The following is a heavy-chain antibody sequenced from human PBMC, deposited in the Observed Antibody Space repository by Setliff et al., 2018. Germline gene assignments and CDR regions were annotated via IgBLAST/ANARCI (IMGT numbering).Heavy chain of an antibody. CDR3: AKDSLLRYFDWLLDYFDY. J-gene: IGHJ4*02. CDR1: GFSFSRHW. V-gene: IGHV3-7*01. CDR2: IKQDRSTK. Sequence: GGSLRLSCVVSGFSFSRHWMSWVRQAPGKGLEWVADIKQDRSTKYYLDSVKGRFTISRDNAKRSLYLQMNGLRADDTGVYYCAKDSLLRYFDWLLDYFDYWGQGTLVTVSS. D-gene: IGHD3-9*01.